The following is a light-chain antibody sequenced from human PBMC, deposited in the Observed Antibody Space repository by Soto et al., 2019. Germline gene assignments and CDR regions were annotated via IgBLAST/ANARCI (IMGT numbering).Light chain of an antibody. CDR2: DVS. CDR3: CSFAGSQAV. V-gene: IGLV2-11*01. CDR1: SSDIGGYNY. Sequence: QSALTQPRSVSGSPGQSVTISCTGTSSDIGGYNYVSWYQHHPGKAPELMIYDVSKRPSGVPDRSSGSKSGNTASLTISGLQAEDEADYYCCSFAGSQAVFVGGTKLTVL. J-gene: IGLJ2*01.